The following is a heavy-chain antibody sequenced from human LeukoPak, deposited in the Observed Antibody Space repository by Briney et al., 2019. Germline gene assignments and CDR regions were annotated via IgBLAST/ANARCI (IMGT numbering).Heavy chain of an antibody. CDR3: AHTLTLPAAHAFDI. Sequence: SGPTLVNPTQTLTLTCSVSGFSLTTSGVGVCWIRQPPGKALEWLALVFWHGEKRYSPSLQSRLIITKDTSKNQVVLTMTNVDPVDTATYYCAHTLTLPAAHAFDIWGQGTLVTVSS. J-gene: IGHJ3*02. CDR1: GFSLTTSGVG. CDR2: VFWHGEK. V-gene: IGHV2-5*01. D-gene: IGHD2-2*01.